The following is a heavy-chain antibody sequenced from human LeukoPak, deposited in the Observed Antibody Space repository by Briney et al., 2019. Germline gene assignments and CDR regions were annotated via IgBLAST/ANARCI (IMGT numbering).Heavy chain of an antibody. CDR3: AKGAYYYDSSGSDY. J-gene: IGHJ4*02. CDR2: VTGSGGGT. V-gene: IGHV3-23*01. D-gene: IGHD3-22*01. Sequence: GGSLRLSCAASGFTFSNYAMTWVRQAPGKGLEWVSAVTGSGGGTFYADSVKGRFTISRDNSKNTLYLQMSSLRAEDTALYYCAKGAYYYDSSGSDYWGQGTLVTVSS. CDR1: GFTFSNYA.